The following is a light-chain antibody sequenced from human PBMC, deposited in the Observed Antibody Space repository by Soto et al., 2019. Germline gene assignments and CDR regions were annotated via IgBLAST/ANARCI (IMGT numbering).Light chain of an antibody. V-gene: IGLV2-14*01. CDR1: SSDVGGYDY. CDR2: EVT. J-gene: IGLJ2*01. Sequence: QSALTQPASVSGSPGQSITISCTGTSSDVGGYDYVSWYQQHPGKAPKVMISEVTNRPSGVSNRFSGSKSGNTASLTISGLQAEDDADYYCSSYSSTSTVVFGGGTKVTVL. CDR3: SSYSSTSTVV.